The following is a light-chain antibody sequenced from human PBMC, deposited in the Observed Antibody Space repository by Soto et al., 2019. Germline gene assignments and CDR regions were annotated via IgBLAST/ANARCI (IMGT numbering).Light chain of an antibody. Sequence: NELTQYPGTLSLSRGETATLSCRASQSVSNNYLAWYQQKPGQAPRLLIYGASNRATGIPDRFSGSGSGTDFTLTISRLEPEDFAVYYCQQSGSSGTFGQGTKVDIK. J-gene: IGKJ1*01. CDR1: QSVSNNY. V-gene: IGKV3-20*01. CDR2: GAS. CDR3: QQSGSSGT.